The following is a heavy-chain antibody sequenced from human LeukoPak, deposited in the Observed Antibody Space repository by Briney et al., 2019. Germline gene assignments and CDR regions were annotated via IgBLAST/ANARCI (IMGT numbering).Heavy chain of an antibody. CDR1: GGSISSSSYY. V-gene: IGHV4-39*01. J-gene: IGHJ1*01. CDR2: IYYSGST. D-gene: IGHD3-22*01. Sequence: SETLSLTCTVSGGSISSSSYYWGWIRQPPGKGLEWIGSIYYSGSTYYNLSLKSRVTISVDTSKNQFSLKLSSVTAADTAVYYCAPAILYYYDSSGYYPEYFQHWGQGTLVTVSS. CDR3: APAILYYYDSSGYYPEYFQH.